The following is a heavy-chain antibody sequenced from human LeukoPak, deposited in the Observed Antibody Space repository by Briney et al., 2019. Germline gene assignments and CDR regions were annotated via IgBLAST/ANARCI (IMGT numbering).Heavy chain of an antibody. CDR3: ASGSLSVVTAPPGH. Sequence: GGSLRLSCAASGFIFSSYSMNWVRQAPGKGLEWVSSISSSSSYIYYADSVKGRFTISRDNAKNSLYLQMNSLRAEDTAVYYCASGSLSVVTAPPGHWGQGTLVTVSS. D-gene: IGHD2-15*01. V-gene: IGHV3-21*01. CDR1: GFIFSSYS. CDR2: ISSSSSYI. J-gene: IGHJ4*02.